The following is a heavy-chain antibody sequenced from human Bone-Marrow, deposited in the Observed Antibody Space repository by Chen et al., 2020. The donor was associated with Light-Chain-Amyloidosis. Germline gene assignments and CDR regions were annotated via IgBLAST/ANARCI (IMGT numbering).Heavy chain of an antibody. J-gene: IGHJ4*02. V-gene: IGHV3-53*02. CDR3: ARGSRAAGGLGSGYFDS. CDR2: IYNDADGST. Sequence: EVQLVETGGGLIRPGGSLRLSCAASGFSVSSIYMNWVRQAPGKAPEWVAVIYNDADGSTHYPDSVRGRFAISSDTSKNTIYLQMNSLRPEDTAMYYCARGSRAAGGLGSGYFDSWGQGIRVTVSS. CDR1: GFSVSSIY. D-gene: IGHD6-13*01.